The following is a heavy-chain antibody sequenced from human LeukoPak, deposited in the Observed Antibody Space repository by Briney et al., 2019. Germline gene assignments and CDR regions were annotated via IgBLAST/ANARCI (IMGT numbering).Heavy chain of an antibody. Sequence: SETLSLTCTVSGASIDTNSYYCAWLRQPPGKGLEWIGSIYYSGSTHYNPSLSSRVTISEDRSKNQISLKLRSVTAADTAVYYCAIDYGDYPDFWGQGTLVTVSS. CDR1: GASIDTNSYY. V-gene: IGHV4-39*01. D-gene: IGHD4-17*01. J-gene: IGHJ4*02. CDR3: AIDYGDYPDF. CDR2: IYYSGST.